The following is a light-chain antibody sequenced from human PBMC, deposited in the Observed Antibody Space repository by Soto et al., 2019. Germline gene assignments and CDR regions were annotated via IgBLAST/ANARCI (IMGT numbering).Light chain of an antibody. CDR3: QQYYSFPPT. V-gene: IGKV1-8*01. Sequence: IRVTQSPSPLSPSVGDRVTITCRASQGVSNYLAWYQQKPGKVPKLLIYAASTLQSGVPSRFSGSGSGTDFTLTISCLQSEDFATYYCQQYYSFPPTFGQGTKV. CDR2: AAS. CDR1: QGVSNY. J-gene: IGKJ1*01.